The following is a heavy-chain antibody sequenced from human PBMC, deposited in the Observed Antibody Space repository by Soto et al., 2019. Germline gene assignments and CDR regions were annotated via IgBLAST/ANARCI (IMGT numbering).Heavy chain of an antibody. J-gene: IGHJ4*02. CDR3: ARDSLSPQVFDY. Sequence: GGSLRLSCAASGFTFSSYSMNWVRQAPGKGLEWVSSISSSSSYIYYADSVKGRFTISRDNAKNSLYLQMNSLRAEDTAVYYCARDSLSPQVFDYWGQGTLVTVSS. CDR1: GFTFSSYS. V-gene: IGHV3-21*01. CDR2: ISSSSSYI.